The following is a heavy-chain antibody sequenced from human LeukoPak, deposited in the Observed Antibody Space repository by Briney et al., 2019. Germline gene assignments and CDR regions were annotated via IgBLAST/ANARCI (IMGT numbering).Heavy chain of an antibody. D-gene: IGHD3-10*01. CDR1: GGSISSGGYS. V-gene: IGHV4-30-2*01. Sequence: SETLSLTCAVSGGSISSGGYSWRWIRQAPGRGLEWIGYIYHSGSTYYNPSLKSRVTISVDRSKNQFSLKLSSVTAADTAVYYCARGESGRPYYYYYGMDVWGQGTTVTVSS. CDR2: IYHSGST. J-gene: IGHJ6*02. CDR3: ARGESGRPYYYYYGMDV.